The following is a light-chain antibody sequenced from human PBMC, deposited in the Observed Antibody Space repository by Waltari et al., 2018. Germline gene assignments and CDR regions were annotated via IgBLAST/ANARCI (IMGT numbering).Light chain of an antibody. CDR2: DAS. Sequence: ETVLTQSPATLSLSPGERATLSCRASEDVSIYLAWYQQKPGQAPRLLIYDASNRATGIPARFSGSGSGTDFTLTISSREPEDFALYYCQQRRNWPPLTFGGGTKVE. J-gene: IGKJ4*01. CDR3: QQRRNWPPLT. CDR1: EDVSIY. V-gene: IGKV3-11*01.